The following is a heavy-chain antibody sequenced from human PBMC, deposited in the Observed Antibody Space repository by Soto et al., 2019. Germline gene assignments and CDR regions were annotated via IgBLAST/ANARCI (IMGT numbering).Heavy chain of an antibody. CDR1: GFTFSSYG. D-gene: IGHD6-13*01. V-gene: IGHV3-33*01. J-gene: IGHJ4*02. CDR2: IWYDGSNK. CDR3: ARDDPSSSWFGDY. Sequence: GGSLRLSCAASGFTFSSYGMHWVRQAPGKGLEWVAVIWYDGSNKYYADSVKGRFTISRDNSKNTLYLQMNSLRAEDTAVYYCARDDPSSSWFGDYWGQGTLVTVSS.